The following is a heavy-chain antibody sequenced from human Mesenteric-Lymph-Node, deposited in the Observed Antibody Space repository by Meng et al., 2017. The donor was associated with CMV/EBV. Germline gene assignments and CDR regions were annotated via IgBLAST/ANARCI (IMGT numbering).Heavy chain of an antibody. Sequence: GSLRLSCAASGFTFSSYAMTWVRQAPGKGLEWIGNIYYSGSTYYNPSLKSRVTISLDTSKNHFSLRLSSVTAPDTAVYYCARVRDDFWSGYLNYFDPWGQGTLVTVSS. CDR1: GFTFSSYA. CDR3: ARVRDDFWSGYLNYFDP. V-gene: IGHV4-38-2*01. D-gene: IGHD3-3*01. J-gene: IGHJ5*02. CDR2: IYYSGST.